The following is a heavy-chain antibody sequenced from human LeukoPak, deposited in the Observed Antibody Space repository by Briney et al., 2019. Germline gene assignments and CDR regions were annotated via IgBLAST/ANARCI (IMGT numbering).Heavy chain of an antibody. V-gene: IGHV4-34*01. CDR2: INHSGST. CDR3: ARGPTLGYDFWSGYQSPYYFDY. Sequence: SETLSLTCAVYGGSFSGYYWSWIRQPPGKGLEWIGEINHSGSTNYNPSLKSRVNISVDTSKNQFSLKLSSVTDADTAVYYCARGPTLGYDFWSGYQSPYYFDYWGQGTLVTVSS. CDR1: GGSFSGYY. D-gene: IGHD3-3*01. J-gene: IGHJ4*02.